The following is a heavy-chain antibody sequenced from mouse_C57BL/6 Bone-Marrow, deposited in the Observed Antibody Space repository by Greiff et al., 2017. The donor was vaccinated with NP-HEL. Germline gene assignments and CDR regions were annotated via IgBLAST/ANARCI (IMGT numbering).Heavy chain of an antibody. J-gene: IGHJ3*01. Sequence: DVMLVESGGGLVKPGGSLKLSCAASGFTFSSYAMSWVRQTPEKRLEWVATISDGGSYTYYPDNVKGRFPISRDNAKNNLYLQMSHLKSEDTAMYYCARGSPYYYGSSYPFAYWGQGTLVTVSA. D-gene: IGHD1-1*01. CDR2: ISDGGSYT. V-gene: IGHV5-4*03. CDR3: ARGSPYYYGSSYPFAY. CDR1: GFTFSSYA.